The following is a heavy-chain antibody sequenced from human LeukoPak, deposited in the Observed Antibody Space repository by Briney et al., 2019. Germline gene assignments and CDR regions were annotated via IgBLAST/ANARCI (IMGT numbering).Heavy chain of an antibody. CDR3: AREYCTNGVCYKRFDY. Sequence: GGSRRLSCAASGFTFSSYAMHWVRQAPGKGLEYVSGISSNGGSTYHANSVKGRFTISRDNSKNTLYLQMGSLRAEDMAVYYCAREYCTNGVCYKRFDYWGQGTLVTVSS. V-gene: IGHV3-64*01. J-gene: IGHJ4*02. CDR2: ISSNGGST. CDR1: GFTFSSYA. D-gene: IGHD2-8*01.